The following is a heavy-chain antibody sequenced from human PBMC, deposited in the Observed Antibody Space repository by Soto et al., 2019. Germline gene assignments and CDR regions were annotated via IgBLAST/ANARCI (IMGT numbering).Heavy chain of an antibody. D-gene: IGHD3-9*01. V-gene: IGHV3-7*01. J-gene: IGHJ6*02. CDR1: GFTFSSYG. CDR3: ARDLQARTYDILTGYYTRSPYYYYYGMDV. Sequence: PGGSLRLSCAASGFTFSSYGMHWVRQAPGKGLEWVANIKQDGSEKYYVDSVKGRFTISRDNAKNSLYLQMNSLRAEDTAVYYCARDLQARTYDILTGYYTRSPYYYYYGMDVWGQGTTVTVSS. CDR2: IKQDGSEK.